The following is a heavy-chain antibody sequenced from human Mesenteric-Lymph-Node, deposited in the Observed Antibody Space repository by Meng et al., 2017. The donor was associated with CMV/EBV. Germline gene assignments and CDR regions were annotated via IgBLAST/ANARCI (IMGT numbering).Heavy chain of an antibody. CDR1: GFTLENYG. D-gene: IGHD3-10*01. CDR3: ARDIRGGHNDY. V-gene: IGHV3-48*03. Sequence: GESLKISCAASGFTLENYGMSWVRQAPGKGLEWVSYISSSGSTIYYADSVKGRFTISRDNAKNSLYLQMNSLGAEDTAVYYCARDIRGGHNDYWGLGTLVTVSS. J-gene: IGHJ4*02. CDR2: ISSSGSTI.